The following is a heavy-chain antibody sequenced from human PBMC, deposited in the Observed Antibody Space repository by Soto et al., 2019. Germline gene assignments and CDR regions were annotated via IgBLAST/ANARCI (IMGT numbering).Heavy chain of an antibody. CDR2: IYYSGST. CDR1: GGSISSGDYY. J-gene: IGHJ6*02. D-gene: IGHD2-15*01. V-gene: IGHV4-30-4*01. Sequence: PSETLSLTCTVSGGSISSGDYYWSWIRQPPGKGLEWIGYIYYSGSTYYNPSLKSRVTISVDTSKNQFSLKLSSVTAADTAVYYCARGIVEMVPLGGMDVWGQGTTVTVSS. CDR3: ARGIVEMVPLGGMDV.